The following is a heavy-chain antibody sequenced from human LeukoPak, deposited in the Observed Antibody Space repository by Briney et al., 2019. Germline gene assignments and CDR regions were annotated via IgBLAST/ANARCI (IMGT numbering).Heavy chain of an antibody. CDR1: GGSISSYY. J-gene: IGHJ4*02. V-gene: IGHV4-4*07. D-gene: IGHD4-17*01. CDR2: IYTSGST. Sequence: SETLSLTCTVSGGSISSYYWSWIRQPAGKGLEWIGRIYTSGSTGYNPSLKSRVTMSVDTSKNQFSLKLSSVTAADTAVYYCARVDLRAAYFDCWGQGTLVTVSS. CDR3: ARVDLRAAYFDC.